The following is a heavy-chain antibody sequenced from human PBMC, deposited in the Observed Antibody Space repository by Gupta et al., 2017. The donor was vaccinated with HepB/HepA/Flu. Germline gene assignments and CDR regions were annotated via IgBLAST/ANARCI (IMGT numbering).Heavy chain of an antibody. J-gene: IGHJ6*02. Sequence: QVQLVQSGAAVKKPGASLKVSCKASGYTFTSYSMHWVRQAPGQGLEWMGTINPSGGSKIYAQKCQGRGTMTRETSTSTDYMELSSLRSEDTAVYYCARAVSDYYYRGMDVWGQGTTVTVSS. D-gene: IGHD1-26*01. CDR2: INPSGGSK. CDR3: ARAVSDYYYRGMDV. CDR1: GYTFTSYS. V-gene: IGHV1-46*01.